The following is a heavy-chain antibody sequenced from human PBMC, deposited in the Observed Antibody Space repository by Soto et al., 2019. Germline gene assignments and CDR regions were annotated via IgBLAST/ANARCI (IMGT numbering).Heavy chain of an antibody. CDR3: AKWSYLDY. D-gene: IGHD3-3*01. J-gene: IGHJ4*02. V-gene: IGHV3-30*18. CDR2: ISYVGSNR. Sequence: GASLRLSCAASGFTFSCYGMHWVRQAPGKGLEWVAVISYVGSNRYYADSVNVRFTISRDNSKNSLYLQMNSLRVDDTAVYYCAKWSYLDYWGQGTRVTVSS. CDR1: GFTFSCYG.